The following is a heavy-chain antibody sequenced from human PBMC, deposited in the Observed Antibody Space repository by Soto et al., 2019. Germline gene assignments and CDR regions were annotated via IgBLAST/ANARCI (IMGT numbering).Heavy chain of an antibody. CDR2: IWYDGSNK. Sequence: GGSLRLSCAASGFTFSSYGMHWVRQAPGKGLEWVAVIWYDGSNKYYADSVKGRFTISRDNSKNTLYLQMNSLRAEDTAVYYCASSAQAVAGGWGAFDIWGQGTMVTVSS. D-gene: IGHD6-19*01. CDR1: GFTFSSYG. CDR3: ASSAQAVAGGWGAFDI. V-gene: IGHV3-33*01. J-gene: IGHJ3*02.